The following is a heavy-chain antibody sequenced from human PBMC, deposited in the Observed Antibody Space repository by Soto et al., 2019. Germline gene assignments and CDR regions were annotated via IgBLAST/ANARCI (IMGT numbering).Heavy chain of an antibody. CDR1: GGSISSSSYY. V-gene: IGHV4-39*01. J-gene: IGHJ4*02. Sequence: QLQLQESGPGLVKPSETLSLTCTVSGGSISSSSYYWGWIRQPPGKGLEWIGSIYYSGSTYYNPSLKSRVTISVDTPKNQFSRKLSSVTAADTAVYYCARATTRRRARLDYWGQGTLVTVSS. CDR3: ARATTRRRARLDY. CDR2: IYYSGST.